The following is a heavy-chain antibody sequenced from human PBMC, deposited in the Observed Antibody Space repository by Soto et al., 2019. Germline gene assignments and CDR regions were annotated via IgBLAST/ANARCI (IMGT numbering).Heavy chain of an antibody. J-gene: IGHJ3*02. CDR3: ARDQDPPYGDYHWGPDI. Sequence: GGSLRLSCAASGFTFSSYAMHWVRQAPGKGLEWVAVISYDGSNKYYADSVKGRFTISRDNSKNTLYLQMNSLRAEDTAVYYCARDQDPPYGDYHWGPDIWGQGTMVTVSS. V-gene: IGHV3-30-3*01. D-gene: IGHD4-17*01. CDR2: ISYDGSNK. CDR1: GFTFSSYA.